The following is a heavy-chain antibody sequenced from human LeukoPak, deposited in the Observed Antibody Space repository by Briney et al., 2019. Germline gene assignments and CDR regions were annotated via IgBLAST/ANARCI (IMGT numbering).Heavy chain of an antibody. V-gene: IGHV1-69*13. J-gene: IGHJ4*02. Sequence: SVKVSCKASGGTFSSYAISWVRQAPGQGLEWMGGIIPIFGTANYAQKFQGRVTITADESTSTAYMELSSLRSEDTAVYYCARSSFSGYYDSSGYYVFDYWGPGNPGHRLL. CDR2: IIPIFGTA. D-gene: IGHD3-22*01. CDR3: ARSSFSGYYDSSGYYVFDY. CDR1: GGTFSSYA.